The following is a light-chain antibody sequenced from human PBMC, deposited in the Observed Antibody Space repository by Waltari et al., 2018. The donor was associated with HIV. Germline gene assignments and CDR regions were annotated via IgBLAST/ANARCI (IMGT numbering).Light chain of an antibody. Sequence: EIFLTQSPATLSASPGDRATLSCRASQSVSTTLAWYQFKPGQAPRLLIRAASTRASGVPARFSGSGSGAEFTLAISSLQSEDFALYYCQQYENWPYTFGQGTKVEIK. J-gene: IGKJ2*01. CDR1: QSVSTT. CDR2: AAS. V-gene: IGKV3-15*01. CDR3: QQYENWPYT.